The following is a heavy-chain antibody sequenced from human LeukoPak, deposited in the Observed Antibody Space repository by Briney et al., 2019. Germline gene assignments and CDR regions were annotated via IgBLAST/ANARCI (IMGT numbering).Heavy chain of an antibody. J-gene: IGHJ5*02. CDR2: ISSSSSYI. CDR1: GFTFSSYS. V-gene: IGHV3-21*01. Sequence: AGGSLRLSCAASGFTFSSYSMNWVRQAPGKGLEWVSSISSSSSYIYYADSVKGRFTISRDKAKNSLYLQMNSLRAEDTAVYYCARDHCSSTSCYPSWGQGTLVTVSS. D-gene: IGHD2-2*01. CDR3: ARDHCSSTSCYPS.